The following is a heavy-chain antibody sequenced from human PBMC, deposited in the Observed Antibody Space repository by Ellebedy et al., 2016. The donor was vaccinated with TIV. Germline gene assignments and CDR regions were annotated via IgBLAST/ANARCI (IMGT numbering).Heavy chain of an antibody. D-gene: IGHD1-1*01. J-gene: IGHJ4*02. CDR1: GGSISSPSYY. V-gene: IGHV4-39*01. Sequence: MPSETLSLTCTVSGGSISSPSYYWGWIRQPPGKGLEWIGSIYYSGSTYYYPSLKSRLTMSIDTSKNQFSLKLSSVTAADTAVYYCARHHTVERGAIDYWGQGTLVTVSS. CDR2: IYYSGST. CDR3: ARHHTVERGAIDY.